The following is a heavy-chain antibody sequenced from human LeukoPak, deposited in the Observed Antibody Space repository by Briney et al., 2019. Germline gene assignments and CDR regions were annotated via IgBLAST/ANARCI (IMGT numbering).Heavy chain of an antibody. CDR3: AKANWVSNADAVW. Sequence: PGGSLRLSCAASGFSFSDYAMSWVRQAPARGPEWVSSIRGGGAIFYADSVKGRFTLSRDDSRNTVYLQLNNLRVEDTAIYYCAKANWVSNADAVWWGQGTQVTVSS. CDR2: IRGGGAI. J-gene: IGHJ4*02. V-gene: IGHV3-23*01. CDR1: GFSFSDYA. D-gene: IGHD1-1*01.